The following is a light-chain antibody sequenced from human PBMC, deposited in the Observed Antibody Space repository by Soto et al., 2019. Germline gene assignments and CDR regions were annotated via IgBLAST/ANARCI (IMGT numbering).Light chain of an antibody. CDR1: QGIRNY. V-gene: IGKV1-27*01. CDR3: QKYNHDPPWT. J-gene: IGKJ1*01. Sequence: DIQMTQSPSSLSASVGDRITITCRASQGIRNYLSWYQQKPGEVPKLLIYGASTLQSGVPSRFSGSGSGTDFTLTVSSLQPEDVATYYRQKYNHDPPWTFGQGTKVEIK. CDR2: GAS.